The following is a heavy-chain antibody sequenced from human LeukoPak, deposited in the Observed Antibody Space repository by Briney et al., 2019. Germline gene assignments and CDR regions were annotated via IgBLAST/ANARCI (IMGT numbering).Heavy chain of an antibody. Sequence: PSETLSLTCTVSGGSISNDNYYWSWLRQPAGRGLEWIGRIYSSGTTNYNPSLKSRVIISVNTSKNQFSLTVASVTAADTAVYYCARGRGTTVTTYYFENWGQGTRVIVSS. CDR1: GGSISNDNYY. CDR2: IYSSGTT. J-gene: IGHJ4*02. D-gene: IGHD4-17*01. V-gene: IGHV4-61*02. CDR3: ARGRGTTVTTYYFEN.